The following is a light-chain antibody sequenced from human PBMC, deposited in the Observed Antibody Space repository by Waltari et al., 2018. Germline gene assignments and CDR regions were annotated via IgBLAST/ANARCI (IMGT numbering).Light chain of an antibody. CDR1: SSDLGDHIL. V-gene: IGLV2-23*02. Sequence: QSALPQPASVYGSPGTSIPISCTGTSSDLGDHILVSWYQLHPGKAPNLILYEVNQRPSGVSYRFSGSKSGYTAYLTISGLQAEDEADYYCCAYVGRTTWVFGGGTSLTVL. CDR3: CAYVGRTTWV. J-gene: IGLJ3*02. CDR2: EVN.